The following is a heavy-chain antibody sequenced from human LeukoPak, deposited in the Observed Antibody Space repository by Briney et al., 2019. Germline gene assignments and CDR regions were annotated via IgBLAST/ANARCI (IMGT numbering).Heavy chain of an antibody. V-gene: IGHV1-8*01. CDR1: GYTFTSYD. J-gene: IGHJ4*02. Sequence: ASVKVSCKASGYTFTSYDINWVRQATGQGLEWMGWMNPNSGNTGYAQKFQGRVTMTRDTSISTAYMELSRLRSDDTAVYYCARERTGATLPLDYWGQGTLVTVSS. CDR2: MNPNSGNT. D-gene: IGHD1-26*01. CDR3: ARERTGATLPLDY.